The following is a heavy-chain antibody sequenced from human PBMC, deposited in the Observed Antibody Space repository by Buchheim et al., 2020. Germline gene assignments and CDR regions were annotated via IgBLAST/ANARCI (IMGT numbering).Heavy chain of an antibody. J-gene: IGHJ6*02. CDR1: GGSVDSRTYH. CDR2: ISYTGNT. CDR3: ARDRAGDYDIMTGTYFYCMDV. V-gene: IGHV4-61*01. Sequence: HVRLQESGPGLVKPSETLSLTCPVSGGSVDSRTYHWSWIRQAPGKGLEWIGHISYTGNTNYSPSLKSRATISIDTSKNKFSLKLTSATAADTAVYYCARDRAGDYDIMTGTYFYCMDVWGQGTT. D-gene: IGHD3-9*01.